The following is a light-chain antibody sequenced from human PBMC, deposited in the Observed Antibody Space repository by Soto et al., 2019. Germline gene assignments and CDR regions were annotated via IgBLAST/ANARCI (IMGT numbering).Light chain of an antibody. J-gene: IGKJ2*01. V-gene: IGKV3-15*01. CDR1: QSVSSD. CDR3: QQYKKWPPSMYT. Sequence: EIVMTQSPATLSVSPGERATLSCRASQSVSSDLAWYQQKPGRAPRLLIYGASTRATGIPARFSGGGSGTEFPLTITSLQSEDFAVYYCQQYKKWPPSMYTFGQGTKLEIK. CDR2: GAS.